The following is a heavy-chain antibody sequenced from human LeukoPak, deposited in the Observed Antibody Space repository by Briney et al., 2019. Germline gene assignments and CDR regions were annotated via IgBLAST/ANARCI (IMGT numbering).Heavy chain of an antibody. D-gene: IGHD3-22*01. J-gene: IGHJ4*02. CDR3: ARDPEDHWSRTYYYDSSGRDTDY. Sequence: PGGSLRLSCAASGFTFSSYSMNWVRQAPGKGLEWVSSISSSSSYIYYADSVKGRFTISRDNAKNSLYLQMNSLRAEDTAVYYCARDPEDHWSRTYYYDSSGRDTDYWGQGTLVTVSS. CDR1: GFTFSSYS. CDR2: ISSSSSYI. V-gene: IGHV3-21*01.